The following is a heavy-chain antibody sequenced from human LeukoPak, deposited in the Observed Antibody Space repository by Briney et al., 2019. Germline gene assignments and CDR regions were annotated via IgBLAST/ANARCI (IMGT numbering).Heavy chain of an antibody. CDR1: GFTFSDPA. V-gene: IGHV3-11*01. J-gene: IGHJ6*02. CDR3: ARVGEYYYYGMDV. Sequence: GGSLRLSCAASGFTFSDPAMYWVRQAPGKGLEWVSYISSSGSTIYYADSVKGRFTISRDNAKNSLYLQMNSLRAEDTAVYYCARVGEYYYYGMDVWGQGTTVTVSS. CDR2: ISSSGSTI. D-gene: IGHD3-10*01.